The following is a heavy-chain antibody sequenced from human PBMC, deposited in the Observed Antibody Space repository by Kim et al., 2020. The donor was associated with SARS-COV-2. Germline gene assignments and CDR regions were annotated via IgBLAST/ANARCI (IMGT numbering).Heavy chain of an antibody. J-gene: IGHJ3*01. CDR2: IRSDGGST. Sequence: GGSLRLSCSASGFTFSNYAMHWVRQAPGKGLEYVSAIRSDGGSTYYADSVKGRFTISRDNSKNMLYVQMSSLRVEDTAIYYCVTSNYYNSGSYYEGAPF. V-gene: IGHV3-64*05. CDR1: GFTFSNYA. D-gene: IGHD3-10*01. CDR3: VTSNYYNSGSYYEGAPF.